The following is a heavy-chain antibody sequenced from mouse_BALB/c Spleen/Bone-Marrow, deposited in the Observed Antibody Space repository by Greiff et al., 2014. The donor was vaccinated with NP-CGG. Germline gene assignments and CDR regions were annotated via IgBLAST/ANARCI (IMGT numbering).Heavy chain of an antibody. J-gene: IGHJ2*01. V-gene: IGHV5-17*02. CDR3: AGEATVVAKDDFAY. CDR1: GFTFSSFG. Sequence: EVKVVESGGGLVQPGGSRKLSCAASGFTFSSFGMHWVRQAPEKGLEWVAYISSGSSTIYYADTVKGRFTISRDNPKNTLFLQMTSLRSEDTAMYYCAGEATVVAKDDFAYGGQGTTLTVST. CDR2: ISSGSSTI. D-gene: IGHD1-1*01.